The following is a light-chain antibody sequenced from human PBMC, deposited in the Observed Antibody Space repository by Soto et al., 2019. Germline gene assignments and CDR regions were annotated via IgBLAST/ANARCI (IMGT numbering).Light chain of an antibody. CDR1: QGISSD. J-gene: IGKJ4*01. CDR3: QQLNTYPVT. CDR2: AAS. V-gene: IGKV1-17*01. Sequence: DIQMTQSPSSLSASVGDRVTITCRASQGISSDLGWFQQKPGKAPKLLIYAASSLQSGVPSRFSGSGSGTDFTLTISSLQPEDFATYYCQQLNTYPVTFGGGTKVAIK.